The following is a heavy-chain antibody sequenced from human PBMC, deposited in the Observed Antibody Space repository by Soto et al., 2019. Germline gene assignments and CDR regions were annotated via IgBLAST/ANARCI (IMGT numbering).Heavy chain of an antibody. CDR3: AGIIAAGGRAFDI. J-gene: IGHJ3*02. D-gene: IGHD6-13*01. Sequence: EVQLVESGGDLVQPGGSLRLSCAASEFIFRTYWMSWVRQTPGKGLERVATINDDGSKQYYLDSVKGRFTISRDNAKNSLYLQMKSLRDEETAVYYGAGIIAAGGRAFDIWGQGTMVTVSS. V-gene: IGHV3-7*01. CDR1: EFIFRTYW. CDR2: INDDGSKQ.